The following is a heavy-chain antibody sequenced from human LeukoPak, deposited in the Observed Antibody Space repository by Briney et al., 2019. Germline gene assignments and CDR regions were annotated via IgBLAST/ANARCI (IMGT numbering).Heavy chain of an antibody. CDR2: IDYSGNT. V-gene: IGHV4-39*01. CDR3: ARQQRHWGRAAGGLDAFDI. Sequence: PSETLSLTCTVSGDSISSDSYYWGWIRQPPGKGLEWIGSIDYSGNTYYNPSLKSRVTISVDTSKNQFSLKLTSVTAADTTVYYCARQQRHWGRAAGGLDAFDIWGPGTMVTVSS. J-gene: IGHJ3*02. CDR1: GDSISSDSYY. D-gene: IGHD6-13*01.